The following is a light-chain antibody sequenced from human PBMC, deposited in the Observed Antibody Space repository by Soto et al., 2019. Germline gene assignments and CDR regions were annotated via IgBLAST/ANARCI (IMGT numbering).Light chain of an antibody. CDR1: QSVSSY. J-gene: IGKJ1*01. V-gene: IGKV3-15*01. CDR3: QQRINWPPT. CDR2: GAS. Sequence: EIVMTQSPATLSESPGERVTLSCRASQSVSSYLAWYQQKPGQPPRLLIYGASTRATGIPARFSGSGSGTEFTLTISGLEPEDFAVYYCQQRINWPPTFGQGTKVDI.